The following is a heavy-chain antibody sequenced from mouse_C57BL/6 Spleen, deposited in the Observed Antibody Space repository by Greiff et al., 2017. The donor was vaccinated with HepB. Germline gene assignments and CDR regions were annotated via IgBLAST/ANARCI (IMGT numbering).Heavy chain of an antibody. Sequence: QVQLQQPGAELVKPGASVKLSCKASGYTFTSYWMQWVKQRPGQGLEWIGEIDPSDSYTNYNQKFKGKATLTVDTSSSTAYMQLSSLTSEDSAVYYGALYSSGYLYYYAMDYWGQGTSVTVSS. J-gene: IGHJ4*01. D-gene: IGHD3-2*02. CDR1: GYTFTSYW. CDR2: IDPSDSYT. V-gene: IGHV1-50*01. CDR3: ALYSSGYLYYYAMDY.